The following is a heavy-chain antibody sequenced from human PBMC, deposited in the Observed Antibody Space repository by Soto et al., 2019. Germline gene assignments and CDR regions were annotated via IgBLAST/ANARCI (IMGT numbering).Heavy chain of an antibody. D-gene: IGHD5-18*01. CDR1: GFTFSSYG. J-gene: IGHJ4*02. Sequence: GGSLRLSCAASGFTFSSYGMYWVRQAPGKGLEWVAAISYDGSNNYHADSVKGRFTISRDNSKNTLYLQLNSLRTEDTAVYYCAKDIVKYTYGACDYWGQGVLVTVSS. CDR3: AKDIVKYTYGACDY. CDR2: ISYDGSNN. V-gene: IGHV3-30*18.